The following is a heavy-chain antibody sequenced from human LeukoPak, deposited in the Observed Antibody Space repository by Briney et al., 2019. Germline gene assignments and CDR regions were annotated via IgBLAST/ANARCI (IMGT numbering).Heavy chain of an antibody. Sequence: ASVKVSCKASGYTFTSYGISWVRQAPGQGLEWMGWISAYNGNTNYAQKLQGRVTMTTDTSTSTAYMELRSLRSDDTAVYYCARGAYYDILTGSPLYWYFDLWGRGTLVTVSS. J-gene: IGHJ2*01. CDR1: GYTFTSYG. CDR2: ISAYNGNT. V-gene: IGHV1-18*01. D-gene: IGHD3-9*01. CDR3: ARGAYYDILTGSPLYWYFDL.